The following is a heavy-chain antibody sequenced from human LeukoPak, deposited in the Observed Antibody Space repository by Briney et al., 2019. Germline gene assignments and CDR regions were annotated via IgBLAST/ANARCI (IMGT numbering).Heavy chain of an antibody. Sequence: GGSLRLSCAASGFTFSSYDMHWVRQATGKGLEWVSAIGTAGDTYYPGSVKGRFTISRENAKNSLYLQMNSLRAGDTAVYYCARGGLIYGDSDIWGQGTMVTVSS. CDR3: ARGGLIYGDSDI. CDR2: IGTAGDT. J-gene: IGHJ3*02. V-gene: IGHV3-13*01. D-gene: IGHD4-17*01. CDR1: GFTFSSYD.